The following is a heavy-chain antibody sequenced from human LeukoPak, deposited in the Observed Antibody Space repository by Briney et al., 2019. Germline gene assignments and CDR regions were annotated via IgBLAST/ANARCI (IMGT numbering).Heavy chain of an antibody. CDR1: GGSISSSNW. CDR3: ARDYYDSSGYYYYYMDV. CDR2: IYHSGST. Sequence: SETLSLTCAVSGGSISSSNWWSWVRQPPGKGLEWIGEIYHSGSTNYNPSLKSRVTISVDKSKNQFSLKLSSVTAADTAVYYCARDYYDSSGYYYYYMDVWGKGTTVTVSS. V-gene: IGHV4-4*02. J-gene: IGHJ6*03. D-gene: IGHD3-22*01.